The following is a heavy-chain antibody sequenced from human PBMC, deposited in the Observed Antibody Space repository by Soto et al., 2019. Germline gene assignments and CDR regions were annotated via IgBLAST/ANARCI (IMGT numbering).Heavy chain of an antibody. J-gene: IGHJ3*02. V-gene: IGHV3-7*03. CDR2: IKQDGSEK. Sequence: GGSLRLSCAASGFTFSSYWMSWVRQAPGKGLEWVANIKQDGSEKYYEDYWKGRFTISRDNAKNSLFLQMNSRIAEDTAVYYCSRVGGFFGVVIYDAFDIWGQGTMVTVSS. CDR3: SRVGGFFGVVIYDAFDI. D-gene: IGHD3-3*01. CDR1: GFTFSSYW.